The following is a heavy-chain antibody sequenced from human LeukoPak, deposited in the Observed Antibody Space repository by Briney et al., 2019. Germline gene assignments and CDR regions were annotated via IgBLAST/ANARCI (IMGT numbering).Heavy chain of an antibody. CDR3: ARGHWFDP. V-gene: IGHV1-69*05. J-gene: IGHJ5*02. Sequence: SSVKVSCKASGGTFSSYAISLLRQAPGQGLEWMGGIIPIFGTANYAHKFQGRVTITTDEYTSTAYMELSSLRSEDTAVYYCARGHWFDPWGQGTMVTVSS. CDR2: IIPIFGTA. CDR1: GGTFSSYA.